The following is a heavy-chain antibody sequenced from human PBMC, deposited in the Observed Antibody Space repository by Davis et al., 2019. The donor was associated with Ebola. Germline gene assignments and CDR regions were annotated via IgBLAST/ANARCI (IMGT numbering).Heavy chain of an antibody. V-gene: IGHV3-49*04. CDR3: TRDLKQPPPSYYYGMDV. D-gene: IGHD6-13*01. Sequence: GESLKISCTASGFTFGDYALSWVRQAPGKGLEWVGFIRSKAYGGKTQHAASVKGRFTISRDDSRSIAYLQMNSLKTEDTAVYYCTRDLKQPPPSYYYGMDVWGQGTTVTVSS. CDR1: GFTFGDYA. J-gene: IGHJ6*02. CDR2: IRSKAYGGKT.